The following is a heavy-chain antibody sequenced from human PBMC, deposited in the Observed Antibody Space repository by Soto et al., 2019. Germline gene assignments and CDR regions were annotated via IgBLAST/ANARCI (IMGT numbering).Heavy chain of an antibody. V-gene: IGHV6-1*01. CDR3: ARARCLAARLSVPYYYYGMDV. D-gene: IGHD6-6*01. CDR2: TYYRSKWYN. CDR1: GDSVSSNSAA. Sequence: SQTLSLTCAISGDSVSSNSAAWNWIRQSPSRGLEWLGRTYYRSKWYNDYAVSVKSRITINPDTSKNQFSLQLNSVTPEYTAVYYCARARCLAARLSVPYYYYGMDVWGQGTTVTVSS. J-gene: IGHJ6*02.